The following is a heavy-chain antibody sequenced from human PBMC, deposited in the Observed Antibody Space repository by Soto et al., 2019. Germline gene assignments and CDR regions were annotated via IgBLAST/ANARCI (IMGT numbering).Heavy chain of an antibody. J-gene: IGHJ6*02. V-gene: IGHV4-61*03. CDR1: GASVTSGSYY. CDR3: AREWGLLPYYVMNV. CDR2: ISYTGRT. Sequence: LSLTCLVSGASVTSGSYYWTWLRQPPGKGLEWIGYISYTGRTKYNPSLQSRVTISVDTSKNDFSLNLSSVTAADTAVYFCAREWGLLPYYVMNVWGHGTAVTVSS. D-gene: IGHD7-27*01.